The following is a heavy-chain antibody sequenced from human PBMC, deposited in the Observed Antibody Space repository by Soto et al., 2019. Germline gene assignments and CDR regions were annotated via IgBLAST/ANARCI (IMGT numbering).Heavy chain of an antibody. J-gene: IGHJ4*02. CDR1: GFTFSSYA. Sequence: QVQLVESGGGVVQPGRSLRLSCAASGFTFSSYAMHWVRQAPGKGLEWVAVIWYDGSNKYYADSVKGRFTISRDNSKNTLYLQMNSLRAEDTAVYYCARDLYYYDSSGYYYEAYYFDYWGQGTLVTVSS. CDR3: ARDLYYYDSSGYYYEAYYFDY. D-gene: IGHD3-22*01. CDR2: IWYDGSNK. V-gene: IGHV3-33*08.